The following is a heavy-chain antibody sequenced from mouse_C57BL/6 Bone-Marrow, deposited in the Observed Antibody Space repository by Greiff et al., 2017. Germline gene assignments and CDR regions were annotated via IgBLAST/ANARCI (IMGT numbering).Heavy chain of an antibody. CDR1: GYTFTSYW. Sequence: VQLQQPGAELVMPGASVKLSCKASGYTFTSYWMHWVQQRPGQGLEWIGEIDPSDSYTNYNQKFKGKSTLTVDKSSSTAYMQLSSLTSEDSSVYYCATGTGVDYGGQGTTPTVSS. V-gene: IGHV1-69*01. CDR2: IDPSDSYT. D-gene: IGHD4-1*01. CDR3: ATGTGVDY. J-gene: IGHJ2*01.